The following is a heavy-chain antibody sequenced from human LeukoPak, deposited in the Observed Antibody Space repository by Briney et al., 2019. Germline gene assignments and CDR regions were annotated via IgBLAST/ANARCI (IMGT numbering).Heavy chain of an antibody. J-gene: IGHJ4*02. D-gene: IGHD5-18*01. Sequence: GSLLLSCAASGFTFSSYSMNWVRQPPGKGLEWVSSISSSSTYIYYADSVKGRFTISRDNAKNSLYLQMNSLRAEDTAVYYCAREPTAMILWGQGTLVTASS. CDR2: ISSSSTYI. CDR1: GFTFSSYS. V-gene: IGHV3-21*01. CDR3: AREPTAMIL.